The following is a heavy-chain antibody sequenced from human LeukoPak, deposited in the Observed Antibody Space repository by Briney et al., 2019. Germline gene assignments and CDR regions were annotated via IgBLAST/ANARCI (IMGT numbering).Heavy chain of an antibody. CDR1: VYTFTNYG. CDR2: VSTYNDDT. J-gene: IGHJ5*02. D-gene: IGHD2-8*02. V-gene: IGHV1-18*01. CDR3: ARDWYCTGGICNDCFDP. Sequence: ASVDVSCKASVYTFTNYGISWVRQAPGQGREWMGWVSTYNDDTNYAQNFQGRVTMTTDTSTNTAYMELRSLRSDDAALYYCARDWYCTGGICNDCFDPRGQGTLVTVSS.